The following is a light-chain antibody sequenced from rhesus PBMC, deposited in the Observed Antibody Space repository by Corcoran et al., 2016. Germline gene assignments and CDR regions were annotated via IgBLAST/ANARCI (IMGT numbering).Light chain of an antibody. CDR3: QQYQNSPPFS. V-gene: IGKV1-25*01. Sequence: DIQLTQSPSSVSASVGDRVTITCRASQGISNYLAWYQQKPGKAPNLLIYYATTLQSGVPSRFSGRGSGTEFSLTIDHLQPGDFSNYYCQQYQNSPPFSFGQGTKVEIK. CDR2: YAT. J-gene: IGKJ2*01. CDR1: QGISNY.